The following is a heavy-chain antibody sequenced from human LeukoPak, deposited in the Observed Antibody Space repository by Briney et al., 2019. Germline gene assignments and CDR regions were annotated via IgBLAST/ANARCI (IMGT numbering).Heavy chain of an antibody. V-gene: IGHV4-34*01. J-gene: IGHJ4*02. Sequence: SETLSLTFAGYGGSFSGYYWSWIRQPPWKGLEWIGEINHSGSTNYNPSLQSRVTISVDTSKHQVSLKLSSVPAADPAVYDCARGVNDSGADYWGQGTLVTDSS. CDR1: GGSFSGYY. D-gene: IGHD1-1*01. CDR3: ARGVNDSGADY. CDR2: INHSGST.